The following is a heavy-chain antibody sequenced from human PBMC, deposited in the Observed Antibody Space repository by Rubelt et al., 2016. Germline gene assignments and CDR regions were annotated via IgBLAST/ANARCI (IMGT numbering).Heavy chain of an antibody. V-gene: IGHV3-23*01. CDR3: AKDLGYSGSYRFDY. D-gene: IGHD1-26*01. Sequence: GSGGGLVQPGGSLRLSCAASGFTFSSYGMSWVRQTPGKGLEWVSGISSSGSNTYYPDSVKGRFTISRDNSKNTLYLQMNSLSAEDTAVYYCAKDLGYSGSYRFDYWGQGTLVTVSS. J-gene: IGHJ4*02. CDR2: ISSSGSNT. CDR1: GFTFSSYG.